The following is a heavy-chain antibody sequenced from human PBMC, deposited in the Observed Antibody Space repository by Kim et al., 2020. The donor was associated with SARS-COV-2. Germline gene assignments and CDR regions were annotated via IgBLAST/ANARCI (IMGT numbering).Heavy chain of an antibody. CDR1: GGSISSGGYY. J-gene: IGHJ2*01. CDR3: ARARTCFSGRYWYCDL. D-gene: IGHD6-19*01. CDR2: IYYSGST. V-gene: IGHV4-31*03. Sequence: SETLSLTCTVSGGSISSGGYYWSWIRQHPGKGLEWIGYIYYSGSTYYNPSLKSRVTISVDTSKNQFSLKLSSVTAADTAVYYCARARTCFSGRYWYCDLWGRGALVTVSS.